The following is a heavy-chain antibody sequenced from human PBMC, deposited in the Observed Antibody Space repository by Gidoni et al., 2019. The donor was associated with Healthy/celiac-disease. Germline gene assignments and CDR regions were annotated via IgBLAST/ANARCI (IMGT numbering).Heavy chain of an antibody. D-gene: IGHD5-12*01. Sequence: QLQLQESGSGLVKPSQTLSITCAVSGGSISSGGYSWSWIRQPPGKGLEWIGYIYHSGSTYYNPSLKSRVTISVDRSKNQFSLKLSSVTAADTAVYYCARGLGIVAMDNWFDPWGQGTLVTVSS. CDR1: GGSISSGGYS. CDR3: ARGLGIVAMDNWFDP. CDR2: IYHSGST. J-gene: IGHJ5*02. V-gene: IGHV4-30-2*01.